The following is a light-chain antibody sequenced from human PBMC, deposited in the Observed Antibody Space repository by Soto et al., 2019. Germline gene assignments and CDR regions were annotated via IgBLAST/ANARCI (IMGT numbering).Light chain of an antibody. V-gene: IGKV3-15*01. CDR2: DAS. Sequence: IVVTQSPATLSVSPGERATLPCRASQGVGSNLAWYQQRPGQAPRLLIYDASTRATGIPDRFSGSGSGTEFTLTISSLQSEDFAVYYCQQFNIWPHMLSFGGGTKLEMK. CDR1: QGVGSN. J-gene: IGKJ4*01. CDR3: QQFNIWPHMLS.